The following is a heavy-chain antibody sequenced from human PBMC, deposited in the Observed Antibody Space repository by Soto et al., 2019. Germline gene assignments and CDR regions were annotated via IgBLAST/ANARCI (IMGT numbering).Heavy chain of an antibody. V-gene: IGHV3-23*01. Sequence: EVQLLESGGCLVQPGGSLRLSCAASGFTFSSHAMTWVRQVPGKGLEWVSTITASGDDTFYADSVKGRFTISRDNSENTVFLQMSSLRAADTAAYYCAKDGHSVKWYYYMDVWGKGTTVTVSS. J-gene: IGHJ6*03. CDR2: ITASGDDT. CDR3: AKDGHSVKWYYYMDV. CDR1: GFTFSSHA. D-gene: IGHD2-8*01.